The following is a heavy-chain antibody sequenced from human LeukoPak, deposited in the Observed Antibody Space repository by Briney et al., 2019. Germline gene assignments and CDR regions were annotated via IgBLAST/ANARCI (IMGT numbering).Heavy chain of an antibody. CDR1: RGSINGYY. Sequence: ETLSLTCTVSRGSINGYYWSWIRQPPGKGLEWIGYGHYSGSANYNPSLKSRVTISIDTSKNQFSLKLNSVTAADTAVYYCARHGTEYSYWYFDLWGRGTLVTVSS. D-gene: IGHD3/OR15-3a*01. CDR3: ARHGTEYSYWYFDL. V-gene: IGHV4-59*08. CDR2: GHYSGSA. J-gene: IGHJ2*01.